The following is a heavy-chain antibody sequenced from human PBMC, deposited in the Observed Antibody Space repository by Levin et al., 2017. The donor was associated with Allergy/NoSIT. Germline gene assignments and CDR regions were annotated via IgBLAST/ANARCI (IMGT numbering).Heavy chain of an antibody. V-gene: IGHV4-59*01. CDR2: IYYSGST. CDR3: ARAIGMPYYDILTGYSNNWFDP. D-gene: IGHD3-9*01. J-gene: IGHJ5*02. Sequence: LRLSCTVSGGSISSYYWSWIRQPPGKGLEWIGYIYYSGSTNYNPSLKSRVTISVDTSKNQFSLKLSSVTAADTAVYYCARAIGMPYYDILTGYSNNWFDPWGQGTLVTVSS. CDR1: GGSISSYY.